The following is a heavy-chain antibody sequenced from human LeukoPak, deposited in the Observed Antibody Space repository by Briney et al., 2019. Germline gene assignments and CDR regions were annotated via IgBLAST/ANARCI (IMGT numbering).Heavy chain of an antibody. Sequence: AETLSLTCTVSGGSISSYYGSWIRQPAGKGREWIGRIYTSWSTNYYPSLKSRVTISVDTSQNQFSLKLSSVTAADTAVYYCARGLGYDFWSGYYNWFDPWGQGTLVTVP. CDR2: IYTSWST. CDR3: ARGLGYDFWSGYYNWFDP. D-gene: IGHD3-3*01. V-gene: IGHV4-4*07. CDR1: GGSISSYY. J-gene: IGHJ5*02.